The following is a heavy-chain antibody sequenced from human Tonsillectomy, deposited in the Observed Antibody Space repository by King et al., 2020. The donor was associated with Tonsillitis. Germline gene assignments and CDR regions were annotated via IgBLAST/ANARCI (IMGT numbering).Heavy chain of an antibody. CDR2: ISWNSGDI. J-gene: IGHJ4*02. V-gene: IGHV3-9*01. Sequence: VQLVESGGGFIQPGRSLRLSCVDSGFTFDDYAMHWVRQAPGKGLEWVSGISWNSGDIGYADSVKGRFTISRDNAKNSLYLKMNSLRTEDTALYYCAKDMGTGSYGYLALDYWGQGTLVTVSS. D-gene: IGHD5-18*01. CDR1: GFTFDDYA. CDR3: AKDMGTGSYGYLALDY.